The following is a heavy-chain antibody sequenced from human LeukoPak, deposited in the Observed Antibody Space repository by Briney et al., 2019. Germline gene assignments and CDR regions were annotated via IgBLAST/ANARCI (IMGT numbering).Heavy chain of an antibody. CDR2: IRVNGDST. CDR3: ARDRSGDYYFDY. CDR1: GFTFSNYA. V-gene: IGHV3-23*01. Sequence: GGSLRLSCAASGFTFSNYAVNWVRQAPGKGLEWVSTIRVNGDSTFYADSVKGRFTIFRDNSKNTLYLQMNSLRVEDTAVYYCARDRSGDYYFDYWGQGTLVTVSS. D-gene: IGHD4-17*01. J-gene: IGHJ4*02.